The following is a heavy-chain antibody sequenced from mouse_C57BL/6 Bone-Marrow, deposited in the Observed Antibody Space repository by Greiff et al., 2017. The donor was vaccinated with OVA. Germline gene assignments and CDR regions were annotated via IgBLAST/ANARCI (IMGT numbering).Heavy chain of an antibody. CDR2: ISSGGSYT. D-gene: IGHD2-3*01. V-gene: IGHV5-6*01. CDR1: GFTFSSYG. J-gene: IGHJ1*03. Sequence: EVKLVESGGALVKPGGSLKLSCAASGFTFSSYGMSWVRQTPDKRLEWVATISSGGSYTYYPDSVKGRFTISRDNAKNTLYLQMSSLKSEDTAMYYGARQGWSDWYFDVWGTGTTVTVSS. CDR3: ARQGWSDWYFDV.